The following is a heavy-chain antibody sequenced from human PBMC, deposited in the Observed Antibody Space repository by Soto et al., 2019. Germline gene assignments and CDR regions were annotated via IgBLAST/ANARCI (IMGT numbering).Heavy chain of an antibody. CDR1: GDSISSYY. J-gene: IGHJ6*03. Sequence: PSETLSLTCTVSGDSISSYYWSWIRQPPGKGLEWIGYIFHTGSANYNPSLKSRVTISIDTSKNQFSLRLSSVTAADTAVYYCARGSSSVLGYYYYYLDVWGKGTTVTVSS. D-gene: IGHD6-6*01. CDR2: IFHTGSA. V-gene: IGHV4-59*12. CDR3: ARGSSSVLGYYYYYLDV.